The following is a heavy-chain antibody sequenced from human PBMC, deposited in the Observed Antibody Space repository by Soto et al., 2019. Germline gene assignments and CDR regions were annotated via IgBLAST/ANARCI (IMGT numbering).Heavy chain of an antibody. D-gene: IGHD3-3*01. J-gene: IGHJ4*02. V-gene: IGHV3-30-3*01. CDR1: GFTLSGYA. Sequence: QVQLVESGGGVVQPGRSLRLSCAASGFTLSGYAMHWVRHAPGKGLEWVAVVSCAGTSTYYADSVRGRFTISRDNSKDTVYLQLNSLRTEDTAVYYCASDPGHHGNEYYTFDSWVQGTLVTVSS. CDR3: ASDPGHHGNEYYTFDS. CDR2: VSCAGTST.